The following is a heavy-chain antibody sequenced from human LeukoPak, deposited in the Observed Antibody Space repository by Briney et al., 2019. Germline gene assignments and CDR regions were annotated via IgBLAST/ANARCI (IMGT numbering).Heavy chain of an antibody. D-gene: IGHD3-16*01. CDR2: INHNGNVN. V-gene: IGHV3-7*03. CDR3: AGGGGLDV. J-gene: IGHJ6*02. CDR1: GFTFSSYW. Sequence: GGSLRLSCAASGFTFSSYWMNWARQAPGKGLGWVASINHNGNVNYYVDSVKGRFTISRDNAKNSLYLQMSNLRAEDTAVYFWAGGGGLDVGGQGATVTVSS.